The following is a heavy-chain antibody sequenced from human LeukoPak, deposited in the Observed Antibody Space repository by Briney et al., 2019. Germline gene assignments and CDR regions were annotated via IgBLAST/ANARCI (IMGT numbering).Heavy chain of an antibody. Sequence: PSETLSLTCTVSGGSISSYYWSWIRQPPGKGLEWIGYIYYSGSTNYNPSLKSRVTISVDTSKNQFSLKLSSVTAADTAVYYCARVGSGATYCGGDCYSYYFDYWGQGTLVTVSS. D-gene: IGHD2-21*02. CDR1: GGSISSYY. J-gene: IGHJ4*02. CDR3: ARVGSGATYCGGDCYSYYFDY. CDR2: IYYSGST. V-gene: IGHV4-59*01.